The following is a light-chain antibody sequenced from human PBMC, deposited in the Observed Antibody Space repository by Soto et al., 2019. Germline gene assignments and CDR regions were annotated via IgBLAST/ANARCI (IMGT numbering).Light chain of an antibody. CDR2: DAT. J-gene: IGKJ4*01. V-gene: IGKV1-33*01. Sequence: DIQMTQSPSSLSASLEDRVTITCQPSQDITYYLNWYQHKPGKAPTLLIYDATTLEPGVPSRFSGSGSGTHFTLNISSLQPEDVATYYCQQYAHLPPAFGGGTRVQI. CDR1: QDITYY. CDR3: QQYAHLPPA.